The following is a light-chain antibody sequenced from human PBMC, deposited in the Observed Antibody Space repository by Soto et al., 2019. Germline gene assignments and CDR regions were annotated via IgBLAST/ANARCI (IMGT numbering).Light chain of an antibody. CDR3: CSYAGTNTVV. J-gene: IGLJ1*01. V-gene: IGLV2-23*01. Sequence: QSVLTQPASVSGSPGQSITISCTGTSSDVGRYNLVSWYQQHPGKAPTLMIYEGNKRPSGVSNRFSGSKSANTASLTISGLHTEDEADYYCCSYAGTNTVVFGTGTKLTVL. CDR1: SSDVGRYNL. CDR2: EGN.